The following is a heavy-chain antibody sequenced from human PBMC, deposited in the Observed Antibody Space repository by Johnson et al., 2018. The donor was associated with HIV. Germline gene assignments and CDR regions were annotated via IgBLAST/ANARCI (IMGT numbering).Heavy chain of an antibody. CDR3: AKNNQVWGLLPVDAFDI. Sequence: QVQLVESGGGLVQPGGSLRLSCAASGLTVSGNYMTWVRQAPGKGLEWVAVISYDGDNEYYADSVQGRFTISRDNSKNTLYLQVNSLRPEDTAVYYCAKNNQVWGLLPVDAFDIWGQGTLITVSS. J-gene: IGHJ3*02. CDR2: ISYDGDNE. V-gene: IGHV3-30*18. CDR1: GLTVSGNY. D-gene: IGHD1-26*01.